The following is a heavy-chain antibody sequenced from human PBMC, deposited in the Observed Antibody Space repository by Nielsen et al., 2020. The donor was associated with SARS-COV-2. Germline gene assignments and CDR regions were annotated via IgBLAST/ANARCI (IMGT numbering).Heavy chain of an antibody. V-gene: IGHV4-39*01. CDR1: GGSISSSSYY. CDR2: VYYSGST. CDR3: ARRQIVGYLES. Sequence: SETLSLTCTVSGGSISSSSYYWAWIRQPPGKGLEWVGSVYYSGSTYYNSSLKSRVTMSVDTSKNQFSLRLSSVTAADTAVYYCARRQIVGYLESWGQGTLVTVSS. D-gene: IGHD3-22*01. J-gene: IGHJ4*02.